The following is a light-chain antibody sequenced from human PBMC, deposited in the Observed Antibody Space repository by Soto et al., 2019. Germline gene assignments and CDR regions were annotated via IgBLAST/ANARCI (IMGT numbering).Light chain of an antibody. CDR2: GNS. CDR1: SSNIGAGYD. V-gene: IGLV1-40*01. CDR3: QSYDSSLKVV. Sequence: QSVLTQPPSVSGAPGQRVTISCTGSSSNIGAGYDVHGYQQLPGTAPKLPIYGNSNPPSGVPDRFSGSKSGTSASLAITGLQAEDEADYYCQSYDSSLKVVFGGGTKLTVL. J-gene: IGLJ2*01.